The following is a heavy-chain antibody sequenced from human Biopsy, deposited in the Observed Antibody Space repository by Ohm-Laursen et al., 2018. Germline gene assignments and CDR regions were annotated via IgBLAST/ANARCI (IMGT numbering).Heavy chain of an antibody. D-gene: IGHD1-20*01. CDR2: INHSGST. J-gene: IGHJ4*02. Sequence: SETLSLTCAVYVGSFSGYYWTWIRQPPGKGLEWIGEINHSGSTNYNPSLKSRVSTSVDTSKNQFSLKLNSVTAADTAVYYCARGSNWNDWSFDYWGQGTVVTVPS. CDR3: ARGSNWNDWSFDY. CDR1: VGSFSGYY. V-gene: IGHV4-34*01.